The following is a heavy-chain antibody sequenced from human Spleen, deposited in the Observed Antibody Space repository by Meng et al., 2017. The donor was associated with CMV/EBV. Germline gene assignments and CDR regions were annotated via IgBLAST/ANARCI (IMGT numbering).Heavy chain of an antibody. J-gene: IGHJ3*02. V-gene: IGHV3-30*02. CDR3: AKVRAFRYCSSTSCYSGAFDI. CDR2: IQNDGSNK. D-gene: IGHD2-2*02. CDR1: GFTFNNYG. Sequence: GGSLRLSCAASGFTFNNYGMHWVRQAPGKGLEGVSFIQNDGSNKYYADSVKGRFTIARDNFMNTLYLQMNSLRVEDTAVYYCAKVRAFRYCSSTSCYSGAFDIWGQGTMVTVSS.